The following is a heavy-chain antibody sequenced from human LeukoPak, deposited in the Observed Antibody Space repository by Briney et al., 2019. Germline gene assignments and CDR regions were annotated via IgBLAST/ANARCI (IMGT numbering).Heavy chain of an antibody. J-gene: IGHJ4*02. V-gene: IGHV7-4-1*02. Sequence: ASVKVSCKASGYTFTSYAMNWVRQAPGQGLEWMGWINTNTGNPTYAQGFTGRFVFSLDTSVSTAYLQISSLKAEDTAVYYCARDQSSYDSSGYYYHFDYWGQGTLVTVSS. CDR1: GYTFTSYA. CDR3: ARDQSSYDSSGYYYHFDY. CDR2: INTNTGNP. D-gene: IGHD3-22*01.